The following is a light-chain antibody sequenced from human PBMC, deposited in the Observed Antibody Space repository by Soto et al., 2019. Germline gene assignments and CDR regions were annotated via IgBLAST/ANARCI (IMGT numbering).Light chain of an antibody. J-gene: IGKJ5*01. CDR3: QQYVSAPIP. CDR2: GVS. V-gene: IGKV3-20*01. Sequence: EIVLTQSPGPLSLSPGERATLSFIASQSLSSNYLAWYQQKPGQAPRLLIYGVSSRATGVPVSFSGSGSGTDFTLTISRLEPEDFAVYYCQQYVSAPIPFGQGTLLEIK. CDR1: QSLSSNY.